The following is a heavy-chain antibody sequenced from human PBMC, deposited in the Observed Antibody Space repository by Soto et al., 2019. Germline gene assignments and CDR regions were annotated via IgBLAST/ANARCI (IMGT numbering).Heavy chain of an antibody. Sequence: QLQLQESGPGLVKPSETLSLTCTVSDGSISSYDHYWGWIRQPPGKGLEWIGNIYSNGSTHYNPSLRSRVTISEDTSKTQFSLKLSSVTAVDTAVYYCARSFVDWGQGTRVTVSS. V-gene: IGHV4-39*01. J-gene: IGHJ4*02. CDR2: IYSNGST. CDR3: ARSFVD. CDR1: DGSISSYDHY.